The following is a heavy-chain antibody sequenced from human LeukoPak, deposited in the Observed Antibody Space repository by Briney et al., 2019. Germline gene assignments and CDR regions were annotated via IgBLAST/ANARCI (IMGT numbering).Heavy chain of an antibody. Sequence: GGSLRLSCAASGLTFSSYSMTWVRQAPGKGLEWVSSITRSSIYTFYADSVKGRFTISRDNAKNSLYLQMNSLRAEDTAVYYCAREISGSQDDYWGQGTLVTVSS. D-gene: IGHD1-26*01. CDR3: AREISGSQDDY. V-gene: IGHV3-21*01. CDR2: ITRSSIYT. J-gene: IGHJ4*02. CDR1: GLTFSSYS.